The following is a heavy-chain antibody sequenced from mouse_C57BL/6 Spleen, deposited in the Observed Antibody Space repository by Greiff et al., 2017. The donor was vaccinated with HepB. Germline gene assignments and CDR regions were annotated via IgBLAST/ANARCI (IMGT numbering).Heavy chain of an antibody. CDR2: IHPNSGST. Sequence: QVQLQQPGAELVKPGASVKLSCKASGYTFTSYWMHWVKQRPGQGLEWIGMIHPNSGSTNYNEKFKSKATLTVDKSSSTAYMQLSSLTSEDSAVYYCARDAYDYGEVWFAYWGQGTLVTVSA. V-gene: IGHV1-64*01. J-gene: IGHJ3*01. CDR3: ARDAYDYGEVWFAY. CDR1: GYTFTSYW. D-gene: IGHD2-4*01.